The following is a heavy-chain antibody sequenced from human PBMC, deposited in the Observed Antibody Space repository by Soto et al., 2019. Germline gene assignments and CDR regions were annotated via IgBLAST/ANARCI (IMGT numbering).Heavy chain of an antibody. J-gene: IGHJ4*02. CDR1: GGSISGSISY. V-gene: IGHV4-39*01. Sequence: QLQLQESGPRLVKPSETLSLTCTVSGGSISGSISYWGWIRQPPEKGLEWIGSIYSGGATSYSPSLTTRVNLSVGTCKNQFSPTLTSATAADTAVYFCAGNAPHGDIAFDLWGQGALVTVSS. CDR2: IYSGGAT. CDR3: AGNAPHGDIAFDL. D-gene: IGHD4-17*01.